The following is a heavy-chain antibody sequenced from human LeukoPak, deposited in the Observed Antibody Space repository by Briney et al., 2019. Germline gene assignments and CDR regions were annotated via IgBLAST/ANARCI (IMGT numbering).Heavy chain of an antibody. D-gene: IGHD2-2*02. Sequence: ASVKVSCKASGYTFTSYGISWVRQAPGQGLEWMGWISPYNGNTNYAQTIQDRVTMTTDTSTSTGYMELRGLRSDDTAVCYCARGNCRSTECYTDDAFDIWGQGTMVTVSS. CDR2: ISPYNGNT. CDR1: GYTFTSYG. J-gene: IGHJ3*02. V-gene: IGHV1-18*01. CDR3: ARGNCRSTECYTDDAFDI.